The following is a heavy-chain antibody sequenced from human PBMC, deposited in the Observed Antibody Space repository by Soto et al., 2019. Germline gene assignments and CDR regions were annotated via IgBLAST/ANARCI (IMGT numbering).Heavy chain of an antibody. CDR1: GGTFSSYT. J-gene: IGHJ4*02. D-gene: IGHD6-13*01. CDR3: AREYSSSWYESVYYFDY. V-gene: IGHV1-69*08. CDR2: IIPILGTA. Sequence: GASVKVSCKASGGTFSSYTISWVRQAPGQGLEWMGRIIPILGTANYAQKFQGRVTITADKSTSTAYMELSSLRSEDTAVYYCAREYSSSWYESVYYFDYWGQGTLVTVSS.